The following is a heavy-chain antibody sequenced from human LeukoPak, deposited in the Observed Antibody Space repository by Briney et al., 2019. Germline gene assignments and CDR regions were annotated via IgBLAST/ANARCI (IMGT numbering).Heavy chain of an antibody. CDR3: AKDPNPYYDILTGYYNSGAFDI. J-gene: IGHJ3*02. V-gene: IGHV3-30*02. D-gene: IGHD3-9*01. CDR2: IRYDGSNK. Sequence: SCKASGGTFSSYGMHWVRQAPGKGLEWVAFIRYDGSNKYYADSVKGRFTISRDNSKNTLYLQMNSLRAEDTAVYYCAKDPNPYYDILTGYYNSGAFDIWGQGTMVTVSS. CDR1: GGTFSSYG.